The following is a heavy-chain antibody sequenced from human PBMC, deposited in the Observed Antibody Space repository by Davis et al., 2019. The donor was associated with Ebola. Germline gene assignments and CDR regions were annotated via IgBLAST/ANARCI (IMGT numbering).Heavy chain of an antibody. V-gene: IGHV3-7*03. D-gene: IGHD6-19*01. CDR1: GFTFSNFW. CDR2: IRQDGSEK. CDR3: AREWGSSGRTGVDY. Sequence: GESLKISCAASGFTFSNFWMSWVRQAPGKGLEWVANIRQDGSEKNYVDSVKGRFTISRDNAKNSLYLQMNSLRTEDTAVYYCAREWGSSGRTGVDYWGQGTLVTVSS. J-gene: IGHJ4*02.